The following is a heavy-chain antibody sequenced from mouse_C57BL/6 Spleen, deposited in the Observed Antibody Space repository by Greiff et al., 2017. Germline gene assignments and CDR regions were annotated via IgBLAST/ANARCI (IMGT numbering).Heavy chain of an antibody. CDR2: LYPGSGST. Sequence: QVQLQQPGAELVKPGASVKMSCKASGYTFTSYWVTWVKQRPGQGLEWIGDLYPGSGSTNYNEKFKSKATLTVDPSSITAYMQLSSLTSEDSAVXYCARSISSYYAMDYGGQGTAVTVSS. CDR3: ARSISSYYAMDY. D-gene: IGHD4-1*01. J-gene: IGHJ4*01. CDR1: GYTFTSYW. V-gene: IGHV1-55*01.